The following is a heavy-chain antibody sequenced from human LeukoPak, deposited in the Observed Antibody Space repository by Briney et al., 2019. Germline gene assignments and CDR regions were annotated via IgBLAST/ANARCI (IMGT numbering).Heavy chain of an antibody. Sequence: GGSLRLSCAASGFTFDSYTLSWVRQAPGKGLEWVSYISSSGSIIYYADSVKGRFTISRDNAKNSLYLQMNSLRAEDTAVYYCAGTDRMYYYYMDVWGKGTTVTISS. D-gene: IGHD2-8*01. CDR2: ISSSGSII. V-gene: IGHV3-48*03. CDR1: GFTFDSYT. CDR3: AGTDRMYYYYMDV. J-gene: IGHJ6*03.